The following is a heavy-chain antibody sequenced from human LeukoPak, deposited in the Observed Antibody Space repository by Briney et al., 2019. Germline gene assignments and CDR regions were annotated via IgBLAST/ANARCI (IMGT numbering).Heavy chain of an antibody. CDR2: ISSSGSTI. Sequence: PGGSLRLSCAASGFTFSDYYMSWIRQAPGKGLEWVSYISSSGSTIYYADSVKGRFTISRDNSKNTLYLQMNSLRAEDTAVYYCAKVTHYDFWSGYPGTWGQGTLVTVSS. V-gene: IGHV3-11*01. J-gene: IGHJ4*02. D-gene: IGHD3-3*01. CDR1: GFTFSDYY. CDR3: AKVTHYDFWSGYPGT.